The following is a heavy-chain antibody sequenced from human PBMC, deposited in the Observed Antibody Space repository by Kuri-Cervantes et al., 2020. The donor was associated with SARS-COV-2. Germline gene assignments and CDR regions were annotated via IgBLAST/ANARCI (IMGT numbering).Heavy chain of an antibody. J-gene: IGHJ4*02. CDR1: GGSISSYY. V-gene: IGHV4-34*01. CDR3: ARDLDYGDPFGY. CDR2: INHSGST. D-gene: IGHD4-17*01. Sequence: GSLRLSCTVSGGSISSYYWSWIRQPPGKGLEWIGEINHSGSTNYNPSLKSRVTISVDKSKNQFSLKLSSVTAADTAVYYCARDLDYGDPFGYWGQGTLVTVSS.